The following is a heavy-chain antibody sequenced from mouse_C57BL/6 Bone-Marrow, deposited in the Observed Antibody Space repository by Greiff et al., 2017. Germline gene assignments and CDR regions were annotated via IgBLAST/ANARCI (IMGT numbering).Heavy chain of an antibody. CDR2: IDPSDSYT. CDR1: GYTFTSYW. Sequence: VQLQQPGAELVKPGASVKLSCKASGYTFTSYWMQWVKQRPGQGLEWIGEIDPSDSYTTYNQKFKGKATLTVDTSSSTAYMQLSSLTSEDSAVYYCARDLGPIYYYGYYYAMDYWGQGTSVTVSS. D-gene: IGHD1-1*01. CDR3: ARDLGPIYYYGYYYAMDY. V-gene: IGHV1-50*01. J-gene: IGHJ4*01.